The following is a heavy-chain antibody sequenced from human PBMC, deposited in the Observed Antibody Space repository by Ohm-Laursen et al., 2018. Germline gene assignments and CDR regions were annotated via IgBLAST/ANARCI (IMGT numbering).Heavy chain of an antibody. V-gene: IGHV4-39*01. Sequence: SDTLSLTCTVSGDSISSRYYYWGWIRQPPGKGLEWIGSIYYSGSTYYNGSTYYNPSLKSRVTISVDTSKNQFSLKVSSVTAADTAVYYCARHPGDTDGYGAQDAFDIWGQGTVVTVSS. CDR2: IYYSGSTYYNGST. D-gene: IGHD5-24*01. CDR3: ARHPGDTDGYGAQDAFDI. CDR1: GDSISSRYYY. J-gene: IGHJ3*02.